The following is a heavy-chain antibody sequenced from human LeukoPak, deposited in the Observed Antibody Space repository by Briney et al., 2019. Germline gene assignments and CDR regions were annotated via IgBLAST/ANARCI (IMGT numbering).Heavy chain of an antibody. CDR2: INPNSGGT. J-gene: IGHJ5*02. CDR3: ARVDPPIAAAARNGVYNWFDP. V-gene: IGHV1-2*02. D-gene: IGHD6-13*01. CDR1: GYTFTGYY. Sequence: ASVKVSCKASGYTFTGYYMHWVRQASGQGLEWMGWINPNSGGTNDAQKLQGRVTMTRDTSISTAYMELRRLRSDDTAVYYCARVDPPIAAAARNGVYNWFDPWGQGTLVTVSS.